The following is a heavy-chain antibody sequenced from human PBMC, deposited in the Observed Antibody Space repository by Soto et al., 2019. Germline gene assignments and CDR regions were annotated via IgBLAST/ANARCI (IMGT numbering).Heavy chain of an antibody. CDR2: IVPILGVA. CDR1: GDTFNSNA. CDR3: ARLPDRPPALVN. V-gene: IGHV1-69*02. J-gene: IGHJ4*02. Sequence: VQLVQSGAEVKKPGSSVKVSCKTSGDTFNSNAISWVRQAPGQGLEWMGRIVPILGVADYAQKFQGRVTLTADKSTSTVDMELSSLRSEDTALYYCARLPDRPPALVNWRQGTLVTVSS. D-gene: IGHD5-18*01.